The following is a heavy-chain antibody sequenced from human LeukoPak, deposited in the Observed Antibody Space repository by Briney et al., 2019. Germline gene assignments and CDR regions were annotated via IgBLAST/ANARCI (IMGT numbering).Heavy chain of an antibody. D-gene: IGHD6-13*01. J-gene: IGHJ5*02. Sequence: SETLSLTCAVYGGSFSSYYWSWIRQPAGKGLEWIGRIYTSGSTNYNPSLKSRVTMSVDTSKNQFSLKLSSVTAADTAVYYCAREILLSYSSSDDWFDPWGQGTLVTVSS. CDR3: AREILLSYSSSDDWFDP. CDR2: IYTSGST. CDR1: GGSFSSYY. V-gene: IGHV4-4*07.